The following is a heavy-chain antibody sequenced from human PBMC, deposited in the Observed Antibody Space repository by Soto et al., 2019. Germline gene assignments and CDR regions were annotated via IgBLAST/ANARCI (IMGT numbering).Heavy chain of an antibody. J-gene: IGHJ6*02. V-gene: IGHV3-30-3*01. Sequence: GGSLRLSCAASGFTFSSYAMNWVRQAPGKGLEWVALISHDGSNKYYADSVKGRFTISRDNSKNTLYLQMNSLRHEDTAVYYCARVPPSVPGCMDVWGQGTTVTVSS. CDR2: ISHDGSNK. CDR1: GFTFSSYA. CDR3: ARVPPSVPGCMDV.